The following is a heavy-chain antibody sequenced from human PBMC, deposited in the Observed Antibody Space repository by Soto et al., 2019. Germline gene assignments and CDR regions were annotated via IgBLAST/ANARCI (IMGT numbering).Heavy chain of an antibody. D-gene: IGHD6-19*01. CDR2: IRGDGSEN. J-gene: IGHJ4*02. V-gene: IGHV3-7*05. CDR1: GFTFSDYW. Sequence: EVQLVESGGGLVQPGGSLRLSCAASGFTFSDYWMSWVRQAPGKGPEWVANIRGDGSENYYVDSVKGRFTISRDNAKSTLFLQMNSLRAKDTAVYYCARCVGAVPGSNWGQGTLVTVSP. CDR3: ARCVGAVPGSN.